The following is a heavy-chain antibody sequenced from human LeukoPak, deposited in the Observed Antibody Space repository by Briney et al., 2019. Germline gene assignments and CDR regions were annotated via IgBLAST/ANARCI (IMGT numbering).Heavy chain of an antibody. CDR2: ISGSGGSR. Sequence: GGSLRLSCAASGFTFSTYVMSWVRQAPGKGLGWVTAISGSGGSRYYAASVKGRFTISRDNSKNTLYLQMNSLRAEDTAVYYCAKKSLDYWGQGTLVTVSS. J-gene: IGHJ4*02. V-gene: IGHV3-23*01. CDR1: GFTFSTYV. CDR3: AKKSLDY.